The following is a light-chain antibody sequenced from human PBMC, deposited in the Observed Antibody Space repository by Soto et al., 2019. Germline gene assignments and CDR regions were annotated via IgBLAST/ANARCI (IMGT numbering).Light chain of an antibody. Sequence: EIVLTQSPATLSLSPGERATLSCRTSQSVSTYLAWYQQKPGQAPRLLIYDASNRASGNPARFSGSGSRTAVSLTISSLEPEDFGVYYCQQRNNWPPWTFGQGTKVEIK. CDR3: QQRNNWPPWT. J-gene: IGKJ1*01. V-gene: IGKV3-11*01. CDR1: QSVSTY. CDR2: DAS.